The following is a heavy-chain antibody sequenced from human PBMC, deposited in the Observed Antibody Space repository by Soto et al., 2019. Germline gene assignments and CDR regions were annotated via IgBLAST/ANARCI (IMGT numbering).Heavy chain of an antibody. Sequence: GGSLRLSCAASGFTFSSYSMNWVRQAPGKGLEWVSSISSSSSYIYYADSVKGRFTISRDNAKNSLYLQMNSLRAEDTAVYYCARVPDYGDYALDYYYYGMDVWGQGTTVTVSS. J-gene: IGHJ6*02. CDR2: ISSSSSYI. CDR3: ARVPDYGDYALDYYYYGMDV. D-gene: IGHD4-17*01. CDR1: GFTFSSYS. V-gene: IGHV3-21*01.